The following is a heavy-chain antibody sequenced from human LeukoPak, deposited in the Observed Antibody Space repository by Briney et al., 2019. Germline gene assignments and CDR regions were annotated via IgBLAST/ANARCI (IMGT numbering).Heavy chain of an antibody. Sequence: SETLSLTCAVYGGSFSGYYWSWIRQPPGKGLEWIGEINHSGSTNYNPSLKSRVTISVDTSKNQFSLKLSSVTAADTAVYYCARVGYYYDSSGYYQLLYYFDYWGQGTLVTVSS. V-gene: IGHV4-34*01. CDR3: ARVGYYYDSSGYYQLLYYFDY. D-gene: IGHD3-22*01. CDR2: INHSGST. CDR1: GGSFSGYY. J-gene: IGHJ4*02.